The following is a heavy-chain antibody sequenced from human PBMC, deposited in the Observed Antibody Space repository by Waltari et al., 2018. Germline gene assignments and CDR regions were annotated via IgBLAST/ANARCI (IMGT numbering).Heavy chain of an antibody. CDR3: ARDRGRIVRQQLYPLDY. Sequence: EVQLVESGGGLVQHGGSLRLYCAASGFPCSSYGRSWVRQAPGKGLEWVANIKQDGSEKYYVDSVKGRFTISRDNAKNSLYLQMNSLRAEDTAVYYCARDRGRIVRQQLYPLDYWGQGTLVTVSS. J-gene: IGHJ4*02. CDR2: IKQDGSEK. V-gene: IGHV3-7*01. D-gene: IGHD6-13*01. CDR1: GFPCSSYG.